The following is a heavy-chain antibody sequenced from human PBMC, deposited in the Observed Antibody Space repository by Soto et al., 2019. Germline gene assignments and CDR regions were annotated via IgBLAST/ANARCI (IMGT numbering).Heavy chain of an antibody. CDR2: ISSSSSYI. Sequence: LRLSCAASGFTVSSYSMDWGRRGPWKGLEWVSSISSSSSYIYYADSVKGRFTISRDNAKNSLYLQMNSLRTEDTAVYYCARIGLRYFDWLESSSMDVWGQGTTVTVSS. J-gene: IGHJ6*02. V-gene: IGHV3-21*01. D-gene: IGHD3-9*01. CDR1: GFTVSSYS. CDR3: ARIGLRYFDWLESSSMDV.